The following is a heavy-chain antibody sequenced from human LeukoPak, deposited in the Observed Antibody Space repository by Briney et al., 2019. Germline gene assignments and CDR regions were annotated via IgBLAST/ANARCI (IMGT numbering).Heavy chain of an antibody. CDR2: ISSSGSTM. V-gene: IGHV3-48*01. J-gene: IGHJ6*03. Sequence: PGGSLRLSCAASGFTFSSHTMNWVRQAPGKGLEWISYISSSGSTMYYADSVRGRFTISRENAQNSLYLQMNSLRAEDTAVYYCARXXYWXYLAYYYYYLDVWGKGTTVTVSS. CDR3: ARXXYWXYLAYYYYYLDV. CDR1: GFTFSSHT. D-gene: IGHD1-7*01.